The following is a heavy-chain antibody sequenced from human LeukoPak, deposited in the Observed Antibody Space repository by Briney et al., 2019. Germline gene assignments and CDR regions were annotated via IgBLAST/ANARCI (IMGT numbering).Heavy chain of an antibody. CDR3: ARDRCSSTSCYNTPNWFDP. CDR1: GFTFSSYS. J-gene: IGHJ5*02. V-gene: IGHV3-21*04. CDR2: ISSSSSYI. D-gene: IGHD2-2*02. Sequence: GGSLRLSCAASGFTFSSYSMNWVRQAPGKGLEWVSSISSSSSYINYADSVKGRFTISRDNAKNSVYLQMNSLRSEDTAFYHCARDRCSSTSCYNTPNWFDPWGQGTLVTVSS.